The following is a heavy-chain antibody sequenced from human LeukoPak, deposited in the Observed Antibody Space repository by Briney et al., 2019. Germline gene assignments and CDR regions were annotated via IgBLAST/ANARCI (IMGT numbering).Heavy chain of an antibody. D-gene: IGHD5-18*01. CDR2: INHSGST. CDR1: GGSFSGYY. CDR3: ARDVEYSYGFGGYYYYYMDV. Sequence: SETLSLTCAVYGGSFSGYYWSWIRQPPGKGLEWIGEINHSGSTNYNPSLKSRVTISVDTSKNQFSLKLSSVTAADTAVYYCARDVEYSYGFGGYYYYYMDVWGKGTTVTVSS. V-gene: IGHV4-34*01. J-gene: IGHJ6*03.